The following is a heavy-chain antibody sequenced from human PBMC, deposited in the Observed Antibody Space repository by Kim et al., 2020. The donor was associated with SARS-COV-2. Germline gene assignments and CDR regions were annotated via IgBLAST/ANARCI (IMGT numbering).Heavy chain of an antibody. D-gene: IGHD3-10*01. J-gene: IGHJ4*02. CDR3: ARDFTLVRGPGGF. CDR1: GYTFTDYF. CDR2: INPSSDDT. V-gene: IGHV1-46*01. Sequence: ASVKVSCRASGYTFTDYFMQWVRQAPGQGLEWMGVINPSSDDTTYAQRFQGRVTMTRDTSTSTVYMELSSLRSDDTAKYYCARDFTLVRGPGGFWGQGTLVTVSS.